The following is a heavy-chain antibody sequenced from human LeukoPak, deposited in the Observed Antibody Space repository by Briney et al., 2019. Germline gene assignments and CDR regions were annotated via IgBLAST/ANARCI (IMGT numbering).Heavy chain of an antibody. CDR2: IYYSGST. V-gene: IGHV4-39*01. Sequence: PSETLSLTCTVSGGSISSSSYYWGWIRQPPGKGLEWIGSIYYSGSTYYNPSLKSRVTISVDTSKNQFSLKLSSVTAADTAVYYCARLKLEPYYYGMDVWGQGTTVTVSS. CDR3: ARLKLEPYYYGMDV. J-gene: IGHJ6*02. CDR1: GGSISSSSYY. D-gene: IGHD1-7*01.